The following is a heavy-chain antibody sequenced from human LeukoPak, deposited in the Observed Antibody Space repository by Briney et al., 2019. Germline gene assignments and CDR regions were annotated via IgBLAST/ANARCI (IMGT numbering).Heavy chain of an antibody. CDR1: GFTFSSYT. Sequence: PGGSLRLSCAASGFTFSSYTKSWVRQPQGKGLEWVSAISGSGGSTYYADSVKGRFTISRDNSKNTLYLQMNSLRAEDTAVYYCAKGKAAAAPFDYWGQGTLVTVSS. D-gene: IGHD6-13*01. CDR2: ISGSGGST. J-gene: IGHJ4*02. CDR3: AKGKAAAAPFDY. V-gene: IGHV3-23*01.